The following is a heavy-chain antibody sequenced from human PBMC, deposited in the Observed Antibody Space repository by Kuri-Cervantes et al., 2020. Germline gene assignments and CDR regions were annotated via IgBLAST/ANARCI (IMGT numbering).Heavy chain of an antibody. CDR2: IKQDGGEK. J-gene: IGHJ4*02. D-gene: IGHD1-26*01. CDR1: GFTFSSYW. CDR3: ARDRGEWELLLGY. Sequence: GESLKISCAASGFTFSSYWMSWVRQAPGKGLEWVANIKQDGGEKYYVDSVKGRFTISRDNAKNSLYLQMNSLRAEDTAVYFCARDRGEWELLLGYWGQGTLVTVSS. V-gene: IGHV3-7*01.